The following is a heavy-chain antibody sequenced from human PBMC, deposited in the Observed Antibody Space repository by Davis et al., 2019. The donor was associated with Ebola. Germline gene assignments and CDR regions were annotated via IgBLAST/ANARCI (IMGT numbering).Heavy chain of an antibody. CDR3: ARGWVRNGMDV. D-gene: IGHD1-26*01. CDR1: GFTFSNYA. Sequence: GESLKISCAASGFTFSNYAMHWVRQAPGKGLEWVAGIRYDGDRKYYPDSVKGRFTISRDNSRNTLYLQMNTLRAEDTAVYYCARGWVRNGMDVWGKGTTVTVSS. CDR2: IRYDGDRK. V-gene: IGHV3-33*01. J-gene: IGHJ6*04.